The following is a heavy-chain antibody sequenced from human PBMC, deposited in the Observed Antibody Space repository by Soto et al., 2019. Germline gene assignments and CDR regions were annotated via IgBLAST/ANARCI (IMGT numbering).Heavy chain of an antibody. V-gene: IGHV3-15*01. Sequence: GGSLRLSCAASGFTFSNAWMSWVRQAPGKGLEWVGRIKSKTDGGTTDYAAPVKGRFTISRDDSKNTLYLQMNSLKTEDTAVYYCTTLRERGYSGYGLDYWGQGTLVTVSS. CDR2: IKSKTDGGTT. D-gene: IGHD5-12*01. J-gene: IGHJ4*02. CDR1: GFTFSNAW. CDR3: TTLRERGYSGYGLDY.